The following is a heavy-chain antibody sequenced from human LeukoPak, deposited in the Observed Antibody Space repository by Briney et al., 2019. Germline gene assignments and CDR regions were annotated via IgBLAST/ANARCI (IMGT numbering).Heavy chain of an antibody. CDR1: GFTFDDYA. CDR3: AKPTIGKGRSVSNYFDF. CDR2: ISWDGIT. Sequence: HAGGSLRLSCAASGFTFDDYAMHWVRQAPGRGLEWVSLISWDGITYYADSVKGRFTISRDNSKNSLYLQMNGLRPEDTALYYCAKPTIGKGRSVSNYFDFWGQGTLVTVSS. D-gene: IGHD5/OR15-5a*01. V-gene: IGHV3-43D*03. J-gene: IGHJ4*02.